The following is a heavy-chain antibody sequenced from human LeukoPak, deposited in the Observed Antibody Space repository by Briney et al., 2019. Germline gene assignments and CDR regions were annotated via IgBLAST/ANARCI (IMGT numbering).Heavy chain of an antibody. Sequence: GGSLRLSCAASGFTFSSYWMSWVRQAPGKGLEWVATIRQDGSQRYYVDSVKGRFTISRDNAKNSLYLQMNSLRAEDTALYYCARDGDTVLTRGYYYYMDVWGKGTTVTVSS. CDR1: GFTFSSYW. CDR3: ARDGDTVLTRGYYYYMDV. J-gene: IGHJ6*03. D-gene: IGHD4-23*01. V-gene: IGHV3-7*01. CDR2: IRQDGSQR.